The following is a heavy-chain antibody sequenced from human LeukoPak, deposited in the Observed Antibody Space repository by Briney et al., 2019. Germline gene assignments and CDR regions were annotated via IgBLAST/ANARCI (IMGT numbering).Heavy chain of an antibody. J-gene: IGHJ4*02. Sequence: SETLSLTCTVSGGSISSSSYYWGWIRQPPGKGLEGIGSIYYSGSTYYNPSLKSRVTISVDTSKNHLSLKLSSVTAADTAVYYCARHRLPSSGWYLGYFDYWGQGTLVTVSS. V-gene: IGHV4-39*01. CDR1: GGSISSSSYY. D-gene: IGHD6-19*01. CDR3: ARHRLPSSGWYLGYFDY. CDR2: IYYSGST.